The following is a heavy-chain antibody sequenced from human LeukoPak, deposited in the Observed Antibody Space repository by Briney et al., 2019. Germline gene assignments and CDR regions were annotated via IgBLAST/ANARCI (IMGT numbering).Heavy chain of an antibody. Sequence: SGPALVKPTQTLTLTCSFSGFSLSTSGMCVSWIRQPPGKALEWLALIDWDDDKYYSTSLKTRLTISKDTSKNQVVLTMTNMDPVDTATYYCARSEVYYDSSGYYDYWGQGTLVTVSS. V-gene: IGHV2-70*01. J-gene: IGHJ4*02. CDR2: IDWDDDK. D-gene: IGHD3-22*01. CDR1: GFSLSTSGMC. CDR3: ARSEVYYDSSGYYDY.